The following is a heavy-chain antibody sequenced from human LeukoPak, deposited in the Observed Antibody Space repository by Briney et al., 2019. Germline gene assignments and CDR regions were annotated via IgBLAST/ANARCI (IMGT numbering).Heavy chain of an antibody. CDR1: GFTVSSKY. J-gene: IGHJ4*02. CDR2: INQGGSVK. V-gene: IGHV3-7*05. CDR3: ARDDFGDYVLY. Sequence: GGSLRLSCAASGFTVSSKYISWVRQAPGKGLEWVANINQGGSVKSYVDSVEGRFTISRDNAKKSLYLQMSSLRAEDTAVHYCARDDFGDYVLYWGQGTLVTVSS. D-gene: IGHD4-17*01.